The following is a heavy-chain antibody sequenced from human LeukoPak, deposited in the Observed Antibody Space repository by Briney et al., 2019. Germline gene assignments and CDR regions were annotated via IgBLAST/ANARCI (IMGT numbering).Heavy chain of an antibody. J-gene: IGHJ6*03. CDR2: VYYSVST. CDR3: ARQESGPYHYMDV. D-gene: IGHD3-3*01. Sequence: PSETLSLTCTVSGASISSYYWTWIRQAPGKGLEGIGYVYYSVSTNYNPSLKSRVSISQDTSKNQVSLTLNSVTAADTAVYYCARQESGPYHYMDVWGRGTAVTVSS. CDR1: GASISSYY. V-gene: IGHV4-59*08.